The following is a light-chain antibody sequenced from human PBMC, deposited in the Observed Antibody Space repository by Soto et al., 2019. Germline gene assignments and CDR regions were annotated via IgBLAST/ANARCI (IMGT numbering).Light chain of an antibody. J-gene: IGKJ1*01. Sequence: DIQMTQSPSTLSASVGDRVTITCRASPSISSWLAWYQQKPGKAPKLLIYDASSLESGVPSRFSGSGSGTEVTLTISSLQPDDFATYYCQQYNSYSPWTFGQGTKVEIK. CDR3: QQYNSYSPWT. CDR1: PSISSW. CDR2: DAS. V-gene: IGKV1-5*01.